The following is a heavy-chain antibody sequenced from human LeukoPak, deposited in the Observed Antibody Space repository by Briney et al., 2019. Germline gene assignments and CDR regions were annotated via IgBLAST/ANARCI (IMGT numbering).Heavy chain of an antibody. CDR3: ARDGYDSSGYWNYFDY. J-gene: IGHJ4*02. V-gene: IGHV3-7*03. D-gene: IGHD3-22*01. CDR2: IRQDGSQK. Sequence: GGSLRLSCAASGFTFSDYWMNWVRQAPGMGLEWVANIRQDGSQKYYVDSVKGRFTISRDNAKNTLYLQMNSLRAEDTAVYYCARDGYDSSGYWNYFDYWGQGTLVTVSS. CDR1: GFTFSDYW.